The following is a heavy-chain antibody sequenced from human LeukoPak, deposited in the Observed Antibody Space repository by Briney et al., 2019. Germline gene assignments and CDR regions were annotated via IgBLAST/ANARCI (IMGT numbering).Heavy chain of an antibody. V-gene: IGHV1-18*01. D-gene: IGHD3-22*01. J-gene: IGHJ4*02. CDR1: GYTFTSYG. Sequence: ASVKVSCKASGYTFTSYGISWVRQAPGQGLEWMGWINAGNGNTKYSQKFQGRVTITRDTSASTAYMELSSLRSEDTAVYYCARELTYYYDSSGYSVFDYWGQGTLVTVSS. CDR2: INAGNGNT. CDR3: ARELTYYYDSSGYSVFDY.